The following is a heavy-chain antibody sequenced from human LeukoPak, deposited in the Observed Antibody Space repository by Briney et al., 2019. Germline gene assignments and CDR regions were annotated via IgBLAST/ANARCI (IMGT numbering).Heavy chain of an antibody. CDR1: GFTFSSYA. V-gene: IGHV3-30-3*01. D-gene: IGHD3-22*01. CDR2: ISYDGSNK. Sequence: PGGSLRLSCAASGFTFSSYAMHWVRQAPGKGLEWVAVISYDGSNKYYADSVKGRFTISRDNSKNTLYLQMNSLRAEDTAVYYCAKEGSTMIVVDAFDYWGQGTLVTVSS. CDR3: AKEGSTMIVVDAFDY. J-gene: IGHJ4*02.